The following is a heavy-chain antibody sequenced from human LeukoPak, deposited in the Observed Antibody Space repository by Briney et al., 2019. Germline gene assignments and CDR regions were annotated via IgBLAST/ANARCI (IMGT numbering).Heavy chain of an antibody. J-gene: IGHJ4*02. CDR3: ARLLITMIVEP. D-gene: IGHD3-22*01. CDR2: IHYSGIT. CDR1: GGSISTAY. V-gene: IGHV4-59*12. Sequence: SETLSLTCSVSGGSISTAYWSWIRQPPGKGLEWIGNIHYSGITNYNPSLKSRVTISVDTSKNQFSLKLSSVTAADTAVYYCARLLITMIVEPWGQGTLVTVSS.